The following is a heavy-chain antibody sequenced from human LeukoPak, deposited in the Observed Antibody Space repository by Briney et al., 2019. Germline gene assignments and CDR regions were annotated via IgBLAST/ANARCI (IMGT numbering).Heavy chain of an antibody. CDR3: AKVRFGDYGDFDY. D-gene: IGHD4-17*01. Sequence: GGSLRLSCVASGFTFSTYAMSWVRQAPGKGLAWVSGISWSGASTYYADSVKGRFTISRDNSKNTLYLQLNSLRAEDTAVYYCAKVRFGDYGDFDYWGQGTLVTVSS. CDR2: ISWSGAST. CDR1: GFTFSTYA. V-gene: IGHV3-23*01. J-gene: IGHJ4*02.